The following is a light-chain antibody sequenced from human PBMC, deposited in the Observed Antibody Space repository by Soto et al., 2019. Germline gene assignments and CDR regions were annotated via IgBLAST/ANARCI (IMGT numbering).Light chain of an antibody. Sequence: QAVVTQEPSLTVSPGGTVTLTCASSTGAVTSGNYPSWFQQRPGQAPRTLIYTTNSKHSWTPARFSGALLGDKAALTLSGVQPEDEADYHCLLCYGGAQLVFGGGTKLTVL. CDR2: TTN. CDR1: TGAVTSGNY. CDR3: LLCYGGAQLV. V-gene: IGLV7-43*01. J-gene: IGLJ3*02.